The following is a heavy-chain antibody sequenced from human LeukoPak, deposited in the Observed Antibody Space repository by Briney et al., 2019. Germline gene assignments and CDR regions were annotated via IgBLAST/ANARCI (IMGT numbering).Heavy chain of an antibody. V-gene: IGHV1-2*02. CDR2: INPNSGGT. CDR3: ARAHIDTSGWPVNWFDP. D-gene: IGHD3-22*01. CDR1: GYTFTGYY. Sequence: ASVKVSCKASGYTFTGYYMNWVRQAPGQGLEWMGWINPNSGGTNYAQKFQGRVTMTRDTSISTAYMELSRLRSDDTAVYHCARAHIDTSGWPVNWFDPWGQGTLVTVSS. J-gene: IGHJ5*02.